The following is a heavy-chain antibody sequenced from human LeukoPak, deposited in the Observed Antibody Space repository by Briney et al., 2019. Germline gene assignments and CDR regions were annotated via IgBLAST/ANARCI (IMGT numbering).Heavy chain of an antibody. CDR1: GYTLTGYY. J-gene: IGHJ4*02. V-gene: IGHV1-2*02. Sequence: GASVKVSCKPSGYTLTGYYMHWLRQAPGQRLEGMGWINPNSGDTKYAQKFQGRVTMSRDTSISTAYMELSRLRSDDTAVYYCARDLGVGASFDYWGQGTLVTVSS. CDR3: ARDLGVGASFDY. CDR2: INPNSGDT. D-gene: IGHD1-26*01.